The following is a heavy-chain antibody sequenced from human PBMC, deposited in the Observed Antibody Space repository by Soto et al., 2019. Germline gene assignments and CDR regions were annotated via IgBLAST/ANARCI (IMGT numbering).Heavy chain of an antibody. Sequence: GGSLRLSCAASGFTFSSYAMSWVRQAPGKGREWVSAISGSGGSTYYTDSVKGRFTISRDKSKNTLYLQMNSLRAEDTAVYYCAKDLYYDSSGYYSGPFDYWGQGTLVTVSS. J-gene: IGHJ4*02. CDR3: AKDLYYDSSGYYSGPFDY. V-gene: IGHV3-23*01. D-gene: IGHD3-22*01. CDR1: GFTFSSYA. CDR2: ISGSGGST.